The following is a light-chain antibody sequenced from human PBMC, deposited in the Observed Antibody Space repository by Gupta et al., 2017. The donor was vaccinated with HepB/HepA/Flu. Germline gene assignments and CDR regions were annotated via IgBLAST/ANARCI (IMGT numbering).Light chain of an antibody. Sequence: SVGDRVTITCRVSQSISSWLAWYQQKPGKAPKLLIYKASSLESGVPSRFSGRGSGTEFTLTISSLQPDDFATYYCQQYNSYSGTFGQGTKMEIK. V-gene: IGKV1-5*03. CDR1: QSISSW. CDR3: QQYNSYSGT. CDR2: KAS. J-gene: IGKJ2*01.